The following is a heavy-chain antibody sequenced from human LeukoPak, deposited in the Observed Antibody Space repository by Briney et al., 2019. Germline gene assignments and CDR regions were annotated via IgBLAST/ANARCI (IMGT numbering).Heavy chain of an antibody. CDR2: ISGSGDST. Sequence: GGSLRLSCAASGFTFSSYAMSWVRQAPGKGLEWGSGISGSGDSTYYADSVKGRFTISRDNSKNTLYLQMNSLRAEDTAVYYCAKEGIAGAVFDYWGQGTLVTVSS. CDR3: AKEGIAGAVFDY. CDR1: GFTFSSYA. V-gene: IGHV3-23*01. D-gene: IGHD6-13*01. J-gene: IGHJ4*02.